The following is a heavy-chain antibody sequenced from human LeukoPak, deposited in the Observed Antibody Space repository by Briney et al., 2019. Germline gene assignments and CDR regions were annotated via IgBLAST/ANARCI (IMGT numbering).Heavy chain of an antibody. Sequence: GGSLTLSXAVSGFPISSYWMSWVRQAPGKGLEWVANIKQDGSETYYVYSVKGRFTISRDNAKTSLYLQMYSLTAEDTAVYYCASETYLGYGWGQRTLVTAS. J-gene: IGHJ4*02. CDR1: GFPISSYW. CDR2: IKQDGSET. V-gene: IGHV3-7*01. D-gene: IGHD7-27*01. CDR3: ASETYLGYG.